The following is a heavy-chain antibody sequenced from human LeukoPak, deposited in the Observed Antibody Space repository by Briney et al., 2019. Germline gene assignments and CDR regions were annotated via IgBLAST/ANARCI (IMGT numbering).Heavy chain of an antibody. CDR1: GGSISSSSYY. V-gene: IGHV4-39*07. J-gene: IGHJ3*02. CDR2: IYYSGST. D-gene: IGHD3-22*01. CDR3: ARDGITMIVVVITGGAFDI. Sequence: SETLSLTCTVSGGSISSSSYYWGWIRQPPGKGLEWIGSIYYSGSTYYNPSLKSRVTISVDTSKNQFSLKLSSVTAADTAVYYCARDGITMIVVVITGGAFDIWGQGTMVTVSS.